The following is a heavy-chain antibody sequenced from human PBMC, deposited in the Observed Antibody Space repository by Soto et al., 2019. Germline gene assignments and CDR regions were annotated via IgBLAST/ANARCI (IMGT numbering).Heavy chain of an antibody. CDR3: VKDGEAASPGWCDT. CDR2: NRWNGEAV. CDR1: GFTFEDFA. J-gene: IGHJ5*02. Sequence: GGSLRLSCSASGFTFEDFAMHWVRRVPGKGLEWVAGNRWNGEAVGYAASVKGRCTSSRDNAKKLLFLQMNSLRVDDTALYYCVKDGEAASPGWCDTWGKGT. V-gene: IGHV3-9*01. D-gene: IGHD6-6*01.